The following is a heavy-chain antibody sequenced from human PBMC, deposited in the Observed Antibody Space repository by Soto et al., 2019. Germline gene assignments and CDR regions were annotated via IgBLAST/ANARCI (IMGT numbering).Heavy chain of an antibody. Sequence: ASVKVSCKASGYTFTSYGISWVRQAPGQGLEWMGWISAYNGNTNYAQKLQGRVTMTTDTSTSTVYMELRSLRSDDTAVYYCAREGMTTVTTFGWFDPWGQGTLVTVSS. CDR1: GYTFTSYG. V-gene: IGHV1-18*01. D-gene: IGHD4-17*01. CDR2: ISAYNGNT. J-gene: IGHJ5*02. CDR3: AREGMTTVTTFGWFDP.